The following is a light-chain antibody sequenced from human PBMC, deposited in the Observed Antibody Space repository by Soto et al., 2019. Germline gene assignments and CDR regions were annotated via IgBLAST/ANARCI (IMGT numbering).Light chain of an antibody. CDR2: DAS. CDR3: QQYSMYST. J-gene: IGKJ1*01. CDR1: QSISSW. V-gene: IGKV1-5*01. Sequence: DIHMTQSPYTLSASVGDRVTITCRASQSISSWLAWYQQKPGKAPKLLIYDASTLESGVPSRFSGGGSGTESTLTISRLQPDDFATYYCQQYSMYSTFGQGTKVDIK.